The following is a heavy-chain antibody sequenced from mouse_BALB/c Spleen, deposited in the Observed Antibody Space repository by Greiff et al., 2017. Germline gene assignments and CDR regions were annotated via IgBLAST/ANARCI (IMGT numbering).Heavy chain of an antibody. CDR2: ISSGGST. Sequence: EVQLVESGGGLVKPGGSLKLSCAASGFTFSSYAMSWVRQTPEKRLEWVASISSGGSTYYPDSVKGRFTISRDNARNILYLQMSSLRSEDTAMYYCAREGDPLYAMDYWGQGTSVTVSS. CDR3: AREGDPLYAMDY. J-gene: IGHJ4*01. CDR1: GFTFSSYA. V-gene: IGHV5-6-5*01.